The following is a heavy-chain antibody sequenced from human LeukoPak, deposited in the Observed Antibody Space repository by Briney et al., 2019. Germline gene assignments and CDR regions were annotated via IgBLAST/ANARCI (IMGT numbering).Heavy chain of an antibody. Sequence: ASVKVSCKASGYTFTSYGISWVRQAPGQGLVWMGWVSAYNGNSNYAQKLQGRVTMTTDTSTSTAYMELRSLRSDDTAVYYCARDLFRFCPVYWGQGTLVTVSS. V-gene: IGHV1-18*01. CDR1: GYTFTSYG. D-gene: IGHD3-10*01. J-gene: IGHJ4*02. CDR3: ARDLFRFCPVY. CDR2: VSAYNGNS.